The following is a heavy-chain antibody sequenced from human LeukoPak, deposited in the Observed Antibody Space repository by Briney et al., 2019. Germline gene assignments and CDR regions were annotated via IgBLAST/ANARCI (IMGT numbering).Heavy chain of an antibody. CDR3: VRPLYSSGWDAFDI. CDR1: GGSISSYY. Sequence: PSETLSLTCTVSGGSISSYYWSWIRQPPGKGLEWIGYIYYSGSTNYNPSLKSRVTISVDTSKNQFSLKLRSVTAADTAVYYCVRPLYSSGWDAFDIWGQGTMVTVSS. D-gene: IGHD6-19*01. V-gene: IGHV4-59*08. J-gene: IGHJ3*02. CDR2: IYYSGST.